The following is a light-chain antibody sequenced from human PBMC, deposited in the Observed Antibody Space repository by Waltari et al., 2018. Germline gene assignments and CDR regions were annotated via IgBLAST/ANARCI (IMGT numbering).Light chain of an antibody. V-gene: IGKV3-15*01. CDR1: QSIGNN. CDR3: QQYNAWPLT. Sequence: DRVMTQSPVILSVSLGESAILSCRASQSIGNNLAWYQKKPGQPPRLLIYSASTRVTGIPAMFSGSGSGTQFNLTISSLQSEDFAVYFCQQYNAWPLTFGPGTKVHIK. J-gene: IGKJ3*01. CDR2: SAS.